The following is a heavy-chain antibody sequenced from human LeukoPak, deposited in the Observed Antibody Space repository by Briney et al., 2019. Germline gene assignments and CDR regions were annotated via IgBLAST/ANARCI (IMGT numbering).Heavy chain of an antibody. J-gene: IGHJ4*02. CDR2: IYHSGST. D-gene: IGHD3-10*01. Sequence: PSETLSLTCTVSGYSISSGYYWGWIRQPPGKGLEWIGSIYHSGSTYYNPSLKSRVTISVDTSKNQFSLKLSSVTAADTAVYYCASDREITMVRGVIITTPPFDYWGQGTLVTVSS. CDR3: ASDREITMVRGVIITTPPFDY. V-gene: IGHV4-38-2*02. CDR1: GYSISSGYY.